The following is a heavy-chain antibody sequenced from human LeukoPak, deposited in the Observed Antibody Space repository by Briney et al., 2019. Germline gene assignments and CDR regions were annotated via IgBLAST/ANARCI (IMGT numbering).Heavy chain of an antibody. CDR3: ARDLAGFQEPRYYYYMDV. J-gene: IGHJ6*03. CDR2: IYSDDRA. V-gene: IGHV3-53*04. Sequence: QPGGSLRLSCVASGFTVSRNVMSWVRQAPGKGLEWVSLIYSDDRAFYADSVKGRFTISRNNSKNTLFLQMSSLKPEDTAIYYCARDLAGFQEPRYYYYMDVWGKGPTVTVSS. CDR1: GFTVSRNV. D-gene: IGHD1-14*01.